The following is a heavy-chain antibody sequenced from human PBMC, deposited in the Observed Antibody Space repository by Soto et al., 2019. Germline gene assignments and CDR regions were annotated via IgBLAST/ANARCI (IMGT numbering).Heavy chain of an antibody. D-gene: IGHD6-19*01. J-gene: IGHJ4*02. CDR3: AKGGRQWLVTSDFNY. Sequence: PGGSLRLSCAASGFTFSSYGMTWVRQAPGKGLEWVANINQDGSEKYYADSVKGRFTISRDSSKNTVSLEMTSLRAEDTAVYYCAKGGRQWLVTSDFNYWGQAALVTVSS. CDR2: INQDGSEK. V-gene: IGHV3-7*01. CDR1: GFTFSSYG.